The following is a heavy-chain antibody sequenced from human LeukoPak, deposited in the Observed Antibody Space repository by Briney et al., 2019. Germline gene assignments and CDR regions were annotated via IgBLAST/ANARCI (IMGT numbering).Heavy chain of an antibody. CDR2: LSGSGGGT. D-gene: IGHD3-10*01. Sequence: GGSLRLSCAVSGITLSNYGMSWFRQAPGKGREWVAGLSGSGGGTNYADSVQGRFTISRDNPKNTLYLQMNSLRAEDTAVYFCAKRGVVIRVFLVGFHKEAYYFDSWGQGALVTVSS. CDR1: GITLSNYG. J-gene: IGHJ4*02. V-gene: IGHV3-23*01. CDR3: AKRGVVIRVFLVGFHKEAYYFDS.